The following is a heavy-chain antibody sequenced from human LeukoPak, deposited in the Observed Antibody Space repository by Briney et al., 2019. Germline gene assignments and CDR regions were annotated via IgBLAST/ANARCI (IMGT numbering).Heavy chain of an antibody. CDR3: AVVYYDSSGYDY. CDR2: INPNSGGT. D-gene: IGHD3-22*01. V-gene: IGHV1-2*02. Sequence: ASVKVSCKASGYTFTGYYMHWVRQAPGQGLEWMGWINPNSGGTNYAQKFQGRVTMTRDTSISTAYMELSRLRSEDTAVYYCAVVYYDSSGYDYWGQGTLVTVSS. J-gene: IGHJ4*02. CDR1: GYTFTGYY.